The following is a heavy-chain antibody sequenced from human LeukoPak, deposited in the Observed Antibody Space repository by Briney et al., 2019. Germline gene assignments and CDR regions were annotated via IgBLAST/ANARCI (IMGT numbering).Heavy chain of an antibody. CDR2: ISGYNGHT. Sequence: ASVKVSCKASGYTFTSFGINWVRQAPGQGLEWMGWISGYNGHTDYAHNLRDRVTMTTDTSTSTAYMELRSLTSDDTAVYYCARGPSSVATRQDFWGQGTLVTVSS. V-gene: IGHV1-18*01. CDR1: GYTFTSFG. D-gene: IGHD2-15*01. CDR3: ARGPSSVATRQDF. J-gene: IGHJ4*02.